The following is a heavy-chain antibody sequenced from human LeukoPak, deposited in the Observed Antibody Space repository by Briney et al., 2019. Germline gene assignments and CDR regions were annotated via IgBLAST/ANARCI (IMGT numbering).Heavy chain of an antibody. Sequence: GGSLRLSCAASGFPFSSYAMHWVRQAPGKGLEWVALISYDGSNKYYADSVKGRFTISRDSSKNSLYLQMNSLRTEDTALYYCAKDMFGSSWGGYMDVWGKGTTVTVSS. J-gene: IGHJ6*03. CDR2: ISYDGSNK. V-gene: IGHV3-30*18. D-gene: IGHD6-13*01. CDR3: AKDMFGSSWGGYMDV. CDR1: GFPFSSYA.